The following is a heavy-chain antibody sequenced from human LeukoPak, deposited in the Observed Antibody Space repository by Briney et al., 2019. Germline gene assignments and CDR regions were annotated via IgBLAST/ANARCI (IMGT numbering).Heavy chain of an antibody. CDR2: ISASSVTI. Sequence: PSGGSLRLSCAASGFTFSNYAMNWVRQAPGKGLEWVSYISASSVTIYDADSVKGRFTIFRDNAKNMLYLQLDSLRAEDTAVYYCARGHREPYWGQGTLVTVSS. V-gene: IGHV3-48*01. CDR1: GFTFSNYA. J-gene: IGHJ4*02. D-gene: IGHD1-26*01. CDR3: ARGHREPY.